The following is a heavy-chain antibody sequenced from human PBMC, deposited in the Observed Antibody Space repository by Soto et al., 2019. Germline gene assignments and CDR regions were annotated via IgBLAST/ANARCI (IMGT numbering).Heavy chain of an antibody. V-gene: IGHV3-30-3*01. D-gene: IGHD2-2*01. CDR3: ARDGYCSSTSCYSHYYYYGMDV. J-gene: IGHJ6*02. CDR2: ISYDGSNK. CDR1: GFTFSSYA. Sequence: GSLRLSCAVSGFTFSSYAMHWVRQAPGKGLEWVAVISYDGSNKYYADSVKGRFTISRDNSKNTLYLQMNSLRAEDTAVYYCARDGYCSSTSCYSHYYYYGMDVWGQGTTVTVSS.